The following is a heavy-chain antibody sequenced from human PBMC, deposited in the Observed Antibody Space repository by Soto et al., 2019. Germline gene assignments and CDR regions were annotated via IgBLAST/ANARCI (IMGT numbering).Heavy chain of an antibody. J-gene: IGHJ3*02. CDR3: ARDTTTYAFDI. V-gene: IGHV4-34*01. Sequence: QVQLQQWGAGLLKPSETLSLTCAVYGGSFSGYYWSWIRQPPGKGLEWIGEINHSGSTNYNPSLKSRVTISVDTSKNQCSLKLSSVTAADTAVYYCARDTTTYAFDIWGQGTMVTVSS. CDR1: GGSFSGYY. D-gene: IGHD1-1*01. CDR2: INHSGST.